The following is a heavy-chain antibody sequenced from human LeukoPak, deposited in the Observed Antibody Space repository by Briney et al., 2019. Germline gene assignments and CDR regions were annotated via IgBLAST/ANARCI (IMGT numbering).Heavy chain of an antibody. CDR2: ISGSGGST. J-gene: IGHJ4*02. Sequence: SGGSLRLSCAASGFTLSSYAMSWVRQAPGKGLEWVSAISGSGGSTYYADSVKGRFTISRDNSKNTLYLQMNSLRAEDTAVYYCAKDGGLWVSAHWGDSWGRGTLVTVSS. D-gene: IGHD7-27*01. V-gene: IGHV3-23*01. CDR3: AKDGGLWVSAHWGDS. CDR1: GFTLSSYA.